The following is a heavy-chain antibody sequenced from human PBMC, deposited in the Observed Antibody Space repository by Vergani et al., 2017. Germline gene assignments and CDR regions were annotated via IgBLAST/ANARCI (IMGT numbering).Heavy chain of an antibody. D-gene: IGHD3-3*01. CDR3: ARDTLRNEKAVYYYYGMDG. CDR2: IKQDGSEK. V-gene: IGHV3-7*01. J-gene: IGHJ6*01. CDR1: GFTFSSYW. Sequence: EVQLVESGGGLVKPGGSLRLSCAASGFTFSSYWMSWVRQAPGKGLEWVANIKQDGSEKYYVDSVKGRFTISRDNAKNSLYLQMNSLRAEDTAVYYCARDTLRNEKAVYYYYGMDGGREGSTVTVS.